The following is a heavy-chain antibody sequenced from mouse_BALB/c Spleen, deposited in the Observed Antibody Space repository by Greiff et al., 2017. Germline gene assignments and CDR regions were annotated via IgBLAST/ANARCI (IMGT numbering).Heavy chain of an antibody. V-gene: IGHV1S22*01. Sequence: LQQPGSELVRPGASVKLSCKASGYTFTSYWMHWVKQRPGQGLEWIGNIYPGSGSTNYDEKFKSKATLTVDTSSSTAYMQLSGLTSEDSAVYYCTRDSLLRLGVDYWGQGTTLTVSS. J-gene: IGHJ2*01. CDR1: GYTFTSYW. CDR3: TRDSLLRLGVDY. CDR2: IYPGSGST. D-gene: IGHD1-2*01.